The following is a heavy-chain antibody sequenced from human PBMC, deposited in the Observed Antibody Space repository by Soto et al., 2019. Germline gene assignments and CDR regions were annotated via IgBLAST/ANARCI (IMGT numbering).Heavy chain of an antibody. Sequence: ASVKVSCKTSGYTFTSYDINWWRQATGQGREWMGWMNPNSGNTGYAQKFQGRVTMTRNTSISTAYMELSSLRSEDTAVYYCARGKSPMVRGVIEYNWFDPWGQGTLVTVSS. CDR1: GYTFTSYD. J-gene: IGHJ5*02. CDR2: MNPNSGNT. D-gene: IGHD3-10*01. V-gene: IGHV1-8*01. CDR3: ARGKSPMVRGVIEYNWFDP.